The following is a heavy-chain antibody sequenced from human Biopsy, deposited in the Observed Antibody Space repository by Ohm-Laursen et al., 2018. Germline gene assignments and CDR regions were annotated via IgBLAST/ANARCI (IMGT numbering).Heavy chain of an antibody. V-gene: IGHV3-21*01. D-gene: IGHD2-8*01. CDR2: ISASGNHI. CDR3: ARDGEAKYCKHGVCPSDF. Sequence: SLRLSCAASGFGVNTYGMHWVRQAPGKGLEWVSSISASGNHIYYTDSVKGRFTVSRDNGKNSVYLQMNSLRVKDTAVYYCARDGEAKYCKHGVCPSDFWGQGTLVTVSS. CDR1: GFGVNTYG. J-gene: IGHJ4*02.